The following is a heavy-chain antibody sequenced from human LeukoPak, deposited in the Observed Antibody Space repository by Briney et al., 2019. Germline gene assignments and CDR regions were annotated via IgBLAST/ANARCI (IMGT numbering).Heavy chain of an antibody. D-gene: IGHD3-3*01. V-gene: IGHV3-30*02. CDR3: AKDGGEYYDFWSGTFDY. J-gene: IGHJ4*02. CDR1: GFTFSSYG. CDR2: IRYDGSNK. Sequence: GRSLRLSCAASGFTFSSYGMHWVRQAPGKGLEWVAFIRYDGSNKYYADSVKGRFTISRDNSKNTLYLQMNSLRAEDTAVYYCAKDGGEYYDFWSGTFDYWGQGTLVTVSS.